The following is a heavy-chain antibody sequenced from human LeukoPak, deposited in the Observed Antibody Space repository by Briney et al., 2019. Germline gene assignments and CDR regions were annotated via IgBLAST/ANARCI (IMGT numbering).Heavy chain of an antibody. V-gene: IGHV4-59*08. D-gene: IGHD6-13*01. CDR2: IYYSGST. CDR1: GGSISSYY. Sequence: SETLSLTCTVSGGSISSYYWSWIRQPPGKGLEWLGYIYYSGSTNYNPSLKSRVTISVDTSKNQFSLKLSSVTAADTAVYCCARMYSSSWPVDYWGQGTLVTVSS. J-gene: IGHJ4*02. CDR3: ARMYSSSWPVDY.